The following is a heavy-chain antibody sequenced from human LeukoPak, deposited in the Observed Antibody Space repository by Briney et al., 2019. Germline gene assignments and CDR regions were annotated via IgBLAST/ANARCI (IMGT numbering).Heavy chain of an antibody. Sequence: PSETLSLTCTVSGGSISSYYWSWIRQPPGKGLEWIGYIYYSGSTNYNPSLKSRVTISVDTSKNQFSLKLSSVTAADTAVYYCARNISPTDYYDSSGFDYWGQGTLVTVSS. J-gene: IGHJ4*02. CDR1: GGSISSYY. D-gene: IGHD3-22*01. CDR3: ARNISPTDYYDSSGFDY. CDR2: IYYSGST. V-gene: IGHV4-59*08.